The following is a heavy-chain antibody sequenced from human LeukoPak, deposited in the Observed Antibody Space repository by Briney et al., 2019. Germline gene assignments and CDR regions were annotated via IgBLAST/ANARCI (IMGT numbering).Heavy chain of an antibody. CDR1: GGSLSDYY. J-gene: IGHJ4*02. V-gene: IGHV4-34*01. CDR2: ISHRGRT. CDR3: ARGRRFMTTVSFDY. Sequence: SETLSLTCAVYGGSLSDYYWSWIRQSPGKGLEWIGEISHRGRTYYNLSLKSRVTISIDTSKNQFSLKVNSVSAADTAVYYCARGRRFMTTVSFDYWGQGTLVTVSS. D-gene: IGHD4-17*01.